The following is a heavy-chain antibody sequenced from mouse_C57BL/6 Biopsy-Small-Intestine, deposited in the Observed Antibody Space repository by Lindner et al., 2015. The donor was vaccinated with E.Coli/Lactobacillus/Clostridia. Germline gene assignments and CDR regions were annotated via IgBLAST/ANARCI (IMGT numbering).Heavy chain of an antibody. CDR2: LNTNTGNP. CDR3: ARDPPSSHGAFDI. Sequence: VKVSCKASGYTFTNYPMNWVRQAPGQGLEWMGWLNTNTGNPTYAQGFTGRFVFSLDTSVSTAYLQISSLKAEDTAVYYCARDPPSSHGAFDIWGQGTMVTVSS. J-gene: IGHJ3*01. D-gene: IGHD1-1*02. CDR1: GYTFTNYP. V-gene: IGHV9-3*02.